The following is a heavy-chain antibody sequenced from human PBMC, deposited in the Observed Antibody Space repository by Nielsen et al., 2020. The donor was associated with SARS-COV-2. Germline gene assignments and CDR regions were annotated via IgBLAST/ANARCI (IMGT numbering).Heavy chain of an antibody. V-gene: IGHV5-51*01. CDR2: IFPGDSDT. CDR1: GYSFSMYW. J-gene: IGHJ3*01. D-gene: IGHD5-18*01. Sequence: GESPKISCKTSGYSFSMYWIGWVRQMPGKGLEWMGIIFPGDSDTRYSPTFQAQVTSSADKSIRTAYLQWSSLRASDSAMYYCAIQADYYDSDGSYDPFDLWGQGTMVTVSS. CDR3: AIQADYYDSDGSYDPFDL.